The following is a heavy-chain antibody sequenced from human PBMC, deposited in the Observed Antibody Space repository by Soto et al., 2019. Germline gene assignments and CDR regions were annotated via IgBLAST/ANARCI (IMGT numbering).Heavy chain of an antibody. D-gene: IGHD2-2*01. CDR2: ISSSSSTI. J-gene: IGHJ5*02. CDR1: GFTFSSYS. V-gene: IGHV3-48*02. Sequence: PGGSLRLSCAASGFTFSSYSMNWVRQAPGKGLEWVSCISSSSSTIYYADSVKGRFTISRDNAKNSLYLQMNSLRDEDTAVYYCARPLVVPAATWFDPWGQGTLVTVSS. CDR3: ARPLVVPAATWFDP.